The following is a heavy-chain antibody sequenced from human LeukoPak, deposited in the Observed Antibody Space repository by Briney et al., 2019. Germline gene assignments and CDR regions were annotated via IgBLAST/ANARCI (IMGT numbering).Heavy chain of an antibody. D-gene: IGHD3-22*01. V-gene: IGHV1-46*01. CDR2: INPSGGST. J-gene: IGHJ4*02. Sequence: ASVKVSCKASGYIFTSYYMHWVRQAPGQGLEWMGIINPSGGSTGYAQKFQGRVTMTRDTSISTAYMELSRLRSDDTAVYYCARDLPHYYDSSGRDYWGQGTLVTVSS. CDR3: ARDLPHYYDSSGRDY. CDR1: GYIFTSYY.